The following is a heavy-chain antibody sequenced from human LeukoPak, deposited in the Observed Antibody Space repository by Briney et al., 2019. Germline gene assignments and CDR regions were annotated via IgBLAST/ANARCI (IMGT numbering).Heavy chain of an antibody. CDR3: ARSAGRGATGEDY. V-gene: IGHV1-69*06. J-gene: IGHJ4*02. CDR2: IIPIFGTA. Sequence: GASVKVSCKASGGTFSTYAINWVRQAPGQGLEWMGGIIPIFGTANYAQKFQGRVTITAEKSTSTAYMELRSLRSDDTAVYYCARSAGRGATGEDYWGQGTLVTVSS. CDR1: GGTFSTYA. D-gene: IGHD1-26*01.